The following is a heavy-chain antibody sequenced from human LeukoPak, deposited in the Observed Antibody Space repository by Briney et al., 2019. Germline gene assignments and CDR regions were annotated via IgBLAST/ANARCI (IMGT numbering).Heavy chain of an antibody. CDR1: GFTFGDYA. V-gene: IGHV3-49*04. J-gene: IGHJ4*02. Sequence: GGSLRLSCTASGFTFGDYAMSWVRQAPGKGLEWVGFIRSKAYGGTTEYAASVKSRFTISRDDSKSIAYLQMNSLKTEDTAVYYCTRSVGYYDILTGYPWGQGTLVTVSS. D-gene: IGHD3-9*01. CDR2: IRSKAYGGTT. CDR3: TRSVGYYDILTGYP.